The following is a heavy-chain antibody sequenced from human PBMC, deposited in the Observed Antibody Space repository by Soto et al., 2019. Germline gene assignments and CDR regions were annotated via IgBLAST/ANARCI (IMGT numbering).Heavy chain of an antibody. V-gene: IGHV4-31*03. CDR3: GITFIPYGTDV. CDR2: IFYSGST. CDR1: GGSINSGGYY. J-gene: IGHJ6*02. D-gene: IGHD3-16*01. Sequence: PSETLSLTCIVSGGSINSGGYYWTWVRQHPGKGLEWIGYIFYSGSTYYSPSLKSRVTISADTSKNQFSLNLSSVTVADTAVYYCGITFIPYGTDVWGQGTTVTVSS.